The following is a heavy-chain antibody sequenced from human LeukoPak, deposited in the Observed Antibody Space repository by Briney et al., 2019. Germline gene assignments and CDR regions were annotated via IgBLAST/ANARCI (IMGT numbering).Heavy chain of an antibody. CDR3: ARNSWWFDP. CDR2: IFYSGTT. J-gene: IGHJ5*02. V-gene: IGHV4-59*01. D-gene: IGHD4-23*01. Sequence: TSETLSLTCTVSGGSISSYYWSWIRQPPGKGLEWIGFIFYSGTTNYNPSLKSRVTISVDTSKNQFSLKLSSVTAADTAVYYCARNSWWFDPWGQGTLVTVSS. CDR1: GGSISSYY.